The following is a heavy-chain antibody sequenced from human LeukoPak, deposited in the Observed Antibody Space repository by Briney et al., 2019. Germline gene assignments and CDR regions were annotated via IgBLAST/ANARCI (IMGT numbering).Heavy chain of an antibody. V-gene: IGHV1-18*01. CDR2: ISAYNGNT. D-gene: IGHD3-16*02. CDR1: GYTFTSYG. J-gene: IGHJ4*02. Sequence: ASVKVSCKASGYTFTSYGFSWVRQAPGQGLQWMGWISAYNGNTNYAQNLQGRVTMTTDTSTSTAYMELRSLRSDDTAVYYCAKERAGYTNPYYFDYWGQGTLVTVSS. CDR3: AKERAGYTNPYYFDY.